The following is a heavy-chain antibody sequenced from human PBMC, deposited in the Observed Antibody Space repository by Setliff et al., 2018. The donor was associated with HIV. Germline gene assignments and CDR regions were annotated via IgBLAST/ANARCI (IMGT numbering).Heavy chain of an antibody. D-gene: IGHD3-22*01. CDR2: IIPIFNTA. CDR3: ARDNYYDTSGAIGY. J-gene: IGHJ4*02. V-gene: IGHV1-69*13. CDR1: GYTFTGYY. Sequence: SVKVSCKASGYTFTGYYIQWVRQAPGQGLEWMGGIIPIFNTANYAQKFQGRVTITADASTSTAYMELSSLRSEDTAMYFCARDNYYDTSGAIGYWGQGTMVTVSS.